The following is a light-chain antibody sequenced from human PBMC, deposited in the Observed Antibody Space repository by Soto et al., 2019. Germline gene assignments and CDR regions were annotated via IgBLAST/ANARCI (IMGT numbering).Light chain of an antibody. V-gene: IGKV1-5*01. J-gene: IGKJ4*01. CDR2: EGS. CDR3: QQYNSSPLT. Sequence: DIQMTQSPSTLSASIGDTVTITCRANQSISRWLAWYQQKPGKAPKLLISEGSSLESGVPSRVSGSGSGTEVTLTISSLQADDLATYYCQQYNSSPLTFGGGNKVDIK. CDR1: QSISRW.